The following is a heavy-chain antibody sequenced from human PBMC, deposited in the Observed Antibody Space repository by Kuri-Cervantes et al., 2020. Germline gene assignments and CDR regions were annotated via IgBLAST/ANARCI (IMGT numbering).Heavy chain of an antibody. CDR1: GFTVSSNY. V-gene: IGHV3-23*01. J-gene: IGHJ4*02. CDR2: ISGSGGST. D-gene: IGHD6-19*01. Sequence: GESLKISCAASGFTVSSNYMSWVRQAPGKGLEWVSAISGSGGSTYYADSVKGRFTISRDNSKNTLYLQMNSLRAEDTAVYYCAKTGFEYSRGWHFWDYWGQGTLVTVSS. CDR3: AKTGFEYSRGWHFWDY.